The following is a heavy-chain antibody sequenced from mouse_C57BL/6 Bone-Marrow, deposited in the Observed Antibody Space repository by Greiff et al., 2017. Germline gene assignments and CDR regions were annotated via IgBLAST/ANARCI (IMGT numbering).Heavy chain of an antibody. J-gene: IGHJ1*03. CDR1: GYTFTSYE. Sequence: VQLVQSGPELVKPGASVKLSCKASGYTFTSYEINWVKQRPGQGLEWIGWIYPRDGSTNYNEKFKGKATLTVDTSSSTAYMELHSLTSEDSAVYFCANLGFDGGSGDWDIDVWGRGTAVTVSS. D-gene: IGHD1-1*02. CDR3: ANLGFDGGSGDWDIDV. CDR2: IYPRDGST. V-gene: IGHV1-85*01.